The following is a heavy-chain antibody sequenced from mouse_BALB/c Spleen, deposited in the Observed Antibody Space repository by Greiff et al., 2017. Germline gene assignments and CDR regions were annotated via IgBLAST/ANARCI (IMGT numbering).Heavy chain of an antibody. D-gene: IGHD1-1*01. CDR3: ARGDYGSSFAY. J-gene: IGHJ3*01. CDR2: IDPSDSET. V-gene: IGHV1S126*01. Sequence: VKLQQSGPQLVRPGASVKISCKASGYSFTSYWMHWVKQRPGQGLEWIGMIDPSDSETRLNQKFKDKATLTVDKSSSTAYMQLSSPTSEDSAVYYCARGDYGSSFAYWGQGTLVTVSA. CDR1: GYSFTSYW.